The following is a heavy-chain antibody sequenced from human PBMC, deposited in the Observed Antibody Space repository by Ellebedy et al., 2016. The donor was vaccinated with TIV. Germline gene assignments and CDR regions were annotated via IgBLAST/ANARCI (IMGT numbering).Heavy chain of an antibody. CDR2: IKKDGSDK. V-gene: IGHV3-7*03. J-gene: IGHJ3*02. D-gene: IGHD6-13*01. Sequence: PGGSLRLSCVASRFSFSQYYMSWVRQAPGKGLEWVANIKKDGSDKYYVDSVKGRFTISRDNAKNSLYLQMNSLRAEDTAVYYCARGSSWDAFDIWGQGTMVTVSS. CDR1: RFSFSQYY. CDR3: ARGSSWDAFDI.